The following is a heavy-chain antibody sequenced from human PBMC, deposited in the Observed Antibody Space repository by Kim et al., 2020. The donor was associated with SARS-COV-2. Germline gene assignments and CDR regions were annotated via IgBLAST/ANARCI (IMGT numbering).Heavy chain of an antibody. Sequence: GGSLRLSCAASGFTVSSNYMSWVRQAPGKGLEWVSVIYSGGSTYYADSVKGRFTISRDNSKNTLYLQMNSLRAEDTAVYYCARGHPYYYGSGSYGSPFDPWGQGTLVTVSS. V-gene: IGHV3-53*01. J-gene: IGHJ5*02. CDR3: ARGHPYYYGSGSYGSPFDP. CDR1: GFTVSSNY. CDR2: IYSGGST. D-gene: IGHD3-10*01.